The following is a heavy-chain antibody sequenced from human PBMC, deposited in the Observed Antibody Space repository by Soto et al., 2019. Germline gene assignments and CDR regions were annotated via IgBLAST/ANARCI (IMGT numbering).Heavy chain of an antibody. Sequence: SETLSLTCAVYGGSFSGYYWSWIRQPPGKGLEWIGEINHSGSTNYNPSLKSRFTIYVETSKNQCSLKLSSVTAADTAVYYCARCRIVVVVAAGDFDYWGQGTLVTVSS. V-gene: IGHV4-34*01. CDR2: INHSGST. CDR1: GGSFSGYY. J-gene: IGHJ4*02. CDR3: ARCRIVVVVAAGDFDY. D-gene: IGHD2-15*01.